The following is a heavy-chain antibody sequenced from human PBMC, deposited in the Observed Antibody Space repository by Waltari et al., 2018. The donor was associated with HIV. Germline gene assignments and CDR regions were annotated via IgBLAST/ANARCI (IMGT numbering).Heavy chain of an antibody. D-gene: IGHD3-22*01. CDR1: GGSFSDFY. V-gene: IGHV4-34*02. CDR3: VREKSYDSSGYYYTWYFDL. Sequence: QVQLQQWGAGLLKPSETLSLTCAVYGGSFSDFYWTWIRQSPGKGLEWIAEINHSGSTNYNPSLKSRVTILVDTSKNQFSLKLTSVTAADTAVYYCVREKSYDSSGYYYTWYFDLWGRGTLVTVSS. J-gene: IGHJ2*01. CDR2: INHSGST.